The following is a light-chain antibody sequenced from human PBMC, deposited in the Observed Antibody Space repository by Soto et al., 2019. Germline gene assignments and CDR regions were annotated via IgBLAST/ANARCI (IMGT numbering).Light chain of an antibody. CDR2: STS. Sequence: DIQMTQSPSSLSASVGDRVTITCRASQSISNALNWYQRKPGKAPEFLIYSTSNLQSGVPSRFSGSGSGTDFTLTISSLQPEDFATYYYQQSYRTPYTFGQGSKLEIK. V-gene: IGKV1-39*01. CDR3: QQSYRTPYT. CDR1: QSISNA. J-gene: IGKJ2*01.